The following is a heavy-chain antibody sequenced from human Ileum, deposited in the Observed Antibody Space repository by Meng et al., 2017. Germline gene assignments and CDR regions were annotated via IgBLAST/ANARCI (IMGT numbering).Heavy chain of an antibody. D-gene: IGHD3-22*01. CDR2: IFHTGRT. Sequence: VHPWGPLPIPWAGSGGSCKGPGCACWGPQCPWKGREWSGEIFHTGRTNHNPSLQSRAPLLADTSQNQFYLKMSSVTAADTAVYYCERVVASGYYDRSGYVNWFDPWGQGTLVTVSS. CDR3: ERVVASGYYDRSGYVNWFDP. J-gene: IGHJ5*02. V-gene: IGHV4-4*02. CDR1: GGSCKGPGC.